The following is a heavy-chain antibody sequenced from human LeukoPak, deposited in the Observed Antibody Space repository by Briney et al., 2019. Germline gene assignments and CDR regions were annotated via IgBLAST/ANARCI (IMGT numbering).Heavy chain of an antibody. CDR2: ISSSSSYI. D-gene: IGHD7-27*01. CDR3: AKDLLTGNDAFDI. V-gene: IGHV3-21*01. CDR1: GFTFSSYS. Sequence: GGSLRLSCAASGFTFSSYSMNWVRQAPGKGLEWVSSISSSSSYIYYADSVKGRFTISRDNAKNSLYLQMNSLRAEDTAVYYCAKDLLTGNDAFDIWGQGTMVTVSS. J-gene: IGHJ3*02.